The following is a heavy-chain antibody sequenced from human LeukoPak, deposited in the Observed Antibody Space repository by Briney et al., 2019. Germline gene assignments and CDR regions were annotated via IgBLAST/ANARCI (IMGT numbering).Heavy chain of an antibody. D-gene: IGHD3-10*01. CDR2: INPNSGGT. J-gene: IGHJ4*02. Sequence: ASVKVSCKASGYTFTGYYIHWVRQAPGQGLEWMGWINPNSGGTNYAQKFQGRVTMTRDTSISTAYMELSRLRAEDTAVYYCAKYYYYGSGSYYGHFDYWGQGTLVTVSS. V-gene: IGHV1-2*02. CDR3: AKYYYYGSGSYYGHFDY. CDR1: GYTFTGYY.